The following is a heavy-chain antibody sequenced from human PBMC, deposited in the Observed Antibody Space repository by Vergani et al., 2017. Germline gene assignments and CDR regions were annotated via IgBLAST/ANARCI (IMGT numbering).Heavy chain of an antibody. Sequence: QVQLPDSGPGLVKPSETLSLTCTVSGGSISSYYWSWIRQPPGKGLEWIGYIYYSGSTNYNPSLKSRVTISVDTSKNQFSLKLSSVTAADTAVYYCAREGVGAVFDYWGQGTLVTVSS. D-gene: IGHD1-26*01. CDR3: AREGVGAVFDY. CDR2: IYYSGST. CDR1: GGSISSYY. V-gene: IGHV4-59*01. J-gene: IGHJ4*02.